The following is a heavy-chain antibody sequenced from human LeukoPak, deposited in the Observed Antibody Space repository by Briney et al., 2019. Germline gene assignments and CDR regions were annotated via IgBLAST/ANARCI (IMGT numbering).Heavy chain of an antibody. J-gene: IGHJ5*02. Sequence: SETLSLTCAVSGYSISSGYYWGWIRQPPGKGLEWIGSIYHSGSTYYNPSLKSRVTISVDASKNQFSLKLSSVTAADTAVYYCATDLEMATELMFDPWGQGTLVTVSS. CDR2: IYHSGST. CDR1: GYSISSGYY. CDR3: ATDLEMATELMFDP. V-gene: IGHV4-38-2*02. D-gene: IGHD5-24*01.